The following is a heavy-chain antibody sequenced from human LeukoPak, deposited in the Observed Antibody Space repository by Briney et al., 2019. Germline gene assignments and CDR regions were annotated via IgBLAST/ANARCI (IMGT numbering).Heavy chain of an antibody. V-gene: IGHV3-43*01. CDR3: AKGRRRGYAYGTIDS. Sequence: GGSLRLSCAASGFTFDYFTMYWVRQSPGKGLEWVSLISLDGNNAYYADSVRGRFTISRDNSKNFLCLQMNSLTSEDTALYHCAKGRRRGYAYGTIDSWGQGTLVTVSS. CDR2: ISLDGNNA. D-gene: IGHD5-18*01. CDR1: GFTFDYFT. J-gene: IGHJ4*02.